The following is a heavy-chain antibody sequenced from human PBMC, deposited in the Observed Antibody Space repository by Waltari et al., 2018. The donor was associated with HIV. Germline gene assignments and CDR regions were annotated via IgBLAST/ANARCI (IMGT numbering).Heavy chain of an antibody. V-gene: IGHV3-7*01. Sequence: EVQLEVSGGGLVQPGGSLSLSCAASGCTFRCSWMTWVRQAPGKGVEWVASIKQDGSEKYYLDSVKGRFTISRDNAKDSLYLQMNSLRAGDTAVYYCARAAYCSGGSCNGGGFDYWGQGTLVTVSS. D-gene: IGHD2-15*01. J-gene: IGHJ4*02. CDR2: IKQDGSEK. CDR1: GCTFRCSW. CDR3: ARAAYCSGGSCNGGGFDY.